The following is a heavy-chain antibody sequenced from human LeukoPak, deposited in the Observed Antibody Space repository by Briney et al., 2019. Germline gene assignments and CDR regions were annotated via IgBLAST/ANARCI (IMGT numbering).Heavy chain of an antibody. V-gene: IGHV3-7*01. J-gene: IGHJ4*02. D-gene: IGHD2-15*01. Sequence: GGSLRLSCAASGFSFTNYWMSWFRQAPGKGLEWVANVKEDGTTKQYADSVKGRFTISRDNAKNSLYLQMDSLRAEDTAVYYCVSQEVVPHWGQGTLVSVSS. CDR1: GFSFTNYW. CDR3: VSQEVVPH. CDR2: VKEDGTTK.